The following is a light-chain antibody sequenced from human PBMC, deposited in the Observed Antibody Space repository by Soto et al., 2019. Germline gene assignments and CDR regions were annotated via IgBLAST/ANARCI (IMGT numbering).Light chain of an antibody. J-gene: IGLJ1*01. Sequence: QSALTQPASVSGSPGQSITISCTGTSSDVGGSNYVSWYQQHPGKAPKLMIYDVSNRPSGVSNRFSGSKSGTSASLTISGLQAEDEADYYCRSYTSSSTLYVFGTGTKLTVL. V-gene: IGLV2-14*01. CDR3: RSYTSSSTLYV. CDR2: DVS. CDR1: SSDVGGSNY.